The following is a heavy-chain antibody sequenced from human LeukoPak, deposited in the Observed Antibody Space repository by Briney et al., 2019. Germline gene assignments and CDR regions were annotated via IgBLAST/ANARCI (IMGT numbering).Heavy chain of an antibody. V-gene: IGHV3-23*01. CDR2: ISGSGGGT. CDR1: GFAFSTYA. Sequence: GVSLRLSCAASGFAFSTYAMSWVRQAPGMGLEWVSAISGSGGGTYYADSVKGRFTISRDNAKNTLYLLMNNLRAEDTAVYYCAKEDGSSSRYYFEYWGQGTLVTVSS. J-gene: IGHJ4*02. CDR3: AKEDGSSSRYYFEY. D-gene: IGHD6-6*01.